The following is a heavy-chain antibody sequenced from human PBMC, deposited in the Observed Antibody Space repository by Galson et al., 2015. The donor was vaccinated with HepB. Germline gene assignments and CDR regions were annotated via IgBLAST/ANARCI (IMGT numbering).Heavy chain of an antibody. CDR1: GFTFSSYS. V-gene: IGHV3-21*01. CDR2: ISSSSSYI. CDR3: ARVSSGDYGGFDY. D-gene: IGHD4-17*01. Sequence: SLRLSCAASGFTFSSYSMNWVRQAPGKGLEWVSSISSSSSYIYYADSVKGRFTISRDNAKNSLYLQMNSLRAEDTAVYYCARVSSGDYGGFDYWGQGTLVTVSS. J-gene: IGHJ4*02.